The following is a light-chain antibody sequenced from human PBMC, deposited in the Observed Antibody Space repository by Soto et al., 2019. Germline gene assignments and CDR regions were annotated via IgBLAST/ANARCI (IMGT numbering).Light chain of an antibody. V-gene: IGKV3-20*01. J-gene: IGKJ1*01. CDR3: QQYGRSSWT. Sequence: EIVLTQSPGTLSLSPGERATLSCRASQSVSINYLAWYQQKPGQAPRLLIYGASIRATGIPDRFSGSGSGTDFTLTINRLEPEDFAVYYCQQYGRSSWTFGQGTKVDI. CDR2: GAS. CDR1: QSVSINY.